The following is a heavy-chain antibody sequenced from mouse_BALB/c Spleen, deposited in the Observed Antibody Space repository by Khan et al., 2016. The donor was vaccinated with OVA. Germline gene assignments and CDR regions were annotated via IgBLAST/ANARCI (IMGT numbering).Heavy chain of an antibody. CDR2: ISCYNGAT. CDR1: GYSFTGYH. CDR3: ARSHLLWLYAMDY. V-gene: IGHV1S34*01. J-gene: IGHJ4*01. Sequence: LVKTGASVKISCKASGYSFTGYHMHWVKQSHGKSLEWIGYISCYNGATTYNQKFKGKATFTVDTSSSTAYMQFNSLTSEDSAVYYCARSHLLWLYAMDYWGQGTSVTVSS. D-gene: IGHD2-2*01.